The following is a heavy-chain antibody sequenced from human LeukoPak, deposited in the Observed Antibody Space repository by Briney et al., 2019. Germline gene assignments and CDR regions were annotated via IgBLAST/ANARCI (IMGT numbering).Heavy chain of an antibody. CDR3: ARDSGDYDFWSGYSAHFDY. V-gene: IGHV3-33*01. CDR1: GFTFSSYG. CDR2: IWYDGSNK. J-gene: IGHJ4*02. Sequence: GGSLRLSCAASGFTFSSYGMHWVRQAPGKGLEWVAVIWYDGSNKYYADSVKGRFTISRDNSKNTLYVQMNSLRAEDTAVYYCARDSGDYDFWSGYSAHFDYWGQGTLVTVSS. D-gene: IGHD3-3*01.